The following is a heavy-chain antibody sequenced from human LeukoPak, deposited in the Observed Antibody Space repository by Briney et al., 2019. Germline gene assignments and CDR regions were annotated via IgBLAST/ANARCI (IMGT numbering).Heavy chain of an antibody. J-gene: IGHJ4*02. Sequence: ASVKVSCKASGYTFTSYDINWVRQATGQGLEWMGWMNPNSGNTGYAQKFQGRVTMTRNTSISTAYMELSSLRSEDTAVYYCARGDHYYYDSSGYYTYWGQGTLVTVSS. V-gene: IGHV1-8*01. CDR1: GYTFTSYD. CDR3: ARGDHYYYDSSGYYTY. CDR2: MNPNSGNT. D-gene: IGHD3-22*01.